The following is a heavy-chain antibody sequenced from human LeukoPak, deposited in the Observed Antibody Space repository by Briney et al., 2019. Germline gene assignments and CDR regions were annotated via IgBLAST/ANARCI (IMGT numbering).Heavy chain of an antibody. CDR3: ASGDHRGGDYSSGN. V-gene: IGHV1-2*02. J-gene: IGHJ4*02. D-gene: IGHD4-17*01. CDR2: INPINGDT. CDR1: GYRFTDYY. Sequence: APVKVSCKASGYRFTDYYMHWVRQAPGQGLEWMGWINPINGDTIYAQKFRGRVTVTRDTSITTAYMELSRLRSDDTAVYYCASGDHRGGDYSSGNWGQGTLVTVSS.